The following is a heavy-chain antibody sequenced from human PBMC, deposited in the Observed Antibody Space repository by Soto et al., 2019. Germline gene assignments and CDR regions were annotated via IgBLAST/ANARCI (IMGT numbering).Heavy chain of an antibody. V-gene: IGHV3-33*01. CDR2: IWYDGSEK. D-gene: IGHD1-1*01. J-gene: IGHJ5*02. Sequence: QVQLVESGGGVVQPGRSLRLSCEGSGFTFRNHGRHWFRQSPGKGLEWLAVIWYDGSEKYYADSVKGRFTISRDNSKNTLSLQMNSLKVEDTAIYYCARWSNNKVVDPWGQGTVVTVS. CDR3: ARWSNNKVVDP. CDR1: GFTFRNHG.